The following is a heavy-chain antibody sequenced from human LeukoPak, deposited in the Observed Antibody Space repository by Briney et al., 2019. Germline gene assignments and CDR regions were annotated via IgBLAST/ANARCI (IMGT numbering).Heavy chain of an antibody. Sequence: PGRSLRLSCAASGFTFDDYAMHWVRQAPGKGLEWVSGISWNSGSIGYADSVKGRFTISRDNAKNSLYLQMNSLRAEDTALYYCARVLELGNYFDYWGQGTLVTVSS. J-gene: IGHJ4*02. V-gene: IGHV3-9*01. CDR3: ARVLELGNYFDY. CDR2: ISWNSGSI. D-gene: IGHD1-26*01. CDR1: GFTFDDYA.